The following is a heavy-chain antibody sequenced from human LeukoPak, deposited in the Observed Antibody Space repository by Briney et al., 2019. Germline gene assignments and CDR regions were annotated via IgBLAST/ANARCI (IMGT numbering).Heavy chain of an antibody. CDR3: ARGGNLEN. CDR2: INSDGSST. J-gene: IGHJ4*02. D-gene: IGHD4-23*01. CDR1: GFSFSTCL. Sequence: GGSLRLSCAASGFSFSTCLMHWVRQAPGKGLEWVSRINSDGSSTNYADSVKGRFTISSDNAKNTLYLQMNSLRAEDTAVYYCARGGNLENWGGGTLVTVSS. V-gene: IGHV3-74*01.